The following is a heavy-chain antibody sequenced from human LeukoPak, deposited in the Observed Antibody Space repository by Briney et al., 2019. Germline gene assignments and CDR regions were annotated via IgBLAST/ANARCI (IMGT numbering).Heavy chain of an antibody. CDR3: ARDHDNSGYDLPYRFDP. D-gene: IGHD5-12*01. J-gene: IGHJ5*02. CDR2: ISNSGSTI. CDR1: GFTFSDYY. Sequence: GGSLRLSCAASGFTFSDYYMSWIRQAPGKGLEWVSYISNSGSTIYYADSVKGRFTISRDNAKKSMYLQMNSLRGEDTAVYYCARDHDNSGYDLPYRFDPWGQGTLVIVSS. V-gene: IGHV3-11*01.